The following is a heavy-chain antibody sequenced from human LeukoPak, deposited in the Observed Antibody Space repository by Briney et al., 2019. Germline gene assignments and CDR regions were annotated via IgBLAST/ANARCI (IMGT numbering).Heavy chain of an antibody. D-gene: IGHD3-10*01. J-gene: IGHJ4*02. CDR1: GFTVSSNY. Sequence: GGSLRLSCAASGFTVSSNYMSWVRQAPGKGLEWVSVIYSGGSTYYADSVKGRFTISRDNSKNTLYLQMNSLRDEDTAVYYCAMRYYYGSGSYLDYWGQGTLVTVSS. CDR3: AMRYYYGSGSYLDY. V-gene: IGHV3-66*02. CDR2: IYSGGST.